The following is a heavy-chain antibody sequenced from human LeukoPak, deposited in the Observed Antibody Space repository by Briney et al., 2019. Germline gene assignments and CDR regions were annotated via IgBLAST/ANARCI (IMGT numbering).Heavy chain of an antibody. CDR3: ARGVSPEAFDS. J-gene: IGHJ3*02. D-gene: IGHD2-8*01. Sequence: PSETLSLTCTVLGGSISSGGYYWTWIRQHPGKGLEWIGYIYYSGSTFYNPSLKSRVTISVDTSKNQFSLKLSSVTAADTAVCYCARGVSPEAFDSWGQGTMVTVSS. V-gene: IGHV4-31*03. CDR1: GGSISSGGYY. CDR2: IYYSGST.